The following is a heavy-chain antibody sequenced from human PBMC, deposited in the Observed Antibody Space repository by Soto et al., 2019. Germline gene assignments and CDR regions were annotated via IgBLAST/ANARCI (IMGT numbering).Heavy chain of an antibody. CDR2: INHSGST. CDR1: GGSIGSRGYY. V-gene: IGHV4-39*07. Sequence: SETLSLTCTVSGGSIGSRGYYWGWIRQPPGKGLEWIGEINHSGSTNYNPSLKSRVTISVDTSKNQFSLKLSSVTAADTAVYYCAGGANYYGSGSDRGWFDPWGQGTLVTVSS. D-gene: IGHD3-10*01. J-gene: IGHJ5*02. CDR3: AGGANYYGSGSDRGWFDP.